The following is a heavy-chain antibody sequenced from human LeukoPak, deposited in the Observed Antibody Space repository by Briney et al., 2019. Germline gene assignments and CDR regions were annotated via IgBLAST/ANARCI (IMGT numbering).Heavy chain of an antibody. J-gene: IGHJ4*02. Sequence: SETLSLTCTVSGGSISDYFWNWVRQPPGKGLEWIGRIYTSGSTNYNASLKSRVSMSVDTSKNQFSLKLSSVTAADTAVFYCARENSGSYREFDYWGQGTLVTVSS. D-gene: IGHD1-26*01. CDR3: ARENSGSYREFDY. CDR2: IYTSGST. CDR1: GGSISDYF. V-gene: IGHV4-4*07.